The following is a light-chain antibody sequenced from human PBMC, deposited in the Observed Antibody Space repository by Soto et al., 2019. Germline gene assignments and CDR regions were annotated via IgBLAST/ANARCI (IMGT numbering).Light chain of an antibody. Sequence: IVLTQSPATLSLAPGQRATLSCRARQSVSSYLAWYQQKPGQAPRHVIYHSSNRATGIPARFSGSGSGTDFTLTIRSLEPEDFAVYYCQQRSNWPVTFGQGTRLDIK. J-gene: IGKJ5*01. CDR2: HSS. V-gene: IGKV3-11*01. CDR1: QSVSSY. CDR3: QQRSNWPVT.